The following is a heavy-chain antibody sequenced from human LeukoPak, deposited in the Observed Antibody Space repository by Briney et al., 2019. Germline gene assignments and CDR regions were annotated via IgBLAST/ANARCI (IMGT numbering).Heavy chain of an antibody. CDR2: IKPDGSDT. CDR1: GFTFSHYW. CDR3: ARVGYNNYDLDF. Sequence: GGSLRLSCAVSGFTFSHYWMSWVRQAPGNGLEWVANIKPDGSDTYYMDSLEGRFTISRDNAMSSLYLQMNSLRAEDTAVYYCARVGYNNYDLDFWGQGTLVTVSS. V-gene: IGHV3-7*01. J-gene: IGHJ4*02. D-gene: IGHD3-3*01.